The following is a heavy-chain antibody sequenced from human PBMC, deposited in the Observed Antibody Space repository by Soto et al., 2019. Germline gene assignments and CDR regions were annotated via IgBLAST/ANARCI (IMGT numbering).Heavy chain of an antibody. D-gene: IGHD3-10*01. V-gene: IGHV1-18*04. Sequence: QVQLVQSGAEVKKPGASVKVSCKASGYTFTSYGVRWVRQARGRGREWMGWISGYNGNTNYAQKLQGRVTMTTDTSTSTAYMDLRSLRSDDTAVYYCARAGKYYYGSGSPYYYGIDVWGQGITVTVSS. CDR3: ARAGKYYYGSGSPYYYGIDV. J-gene: IGHJ6*02. CDR2: ISGYNGNT. CDR1: GYTFTSYG.